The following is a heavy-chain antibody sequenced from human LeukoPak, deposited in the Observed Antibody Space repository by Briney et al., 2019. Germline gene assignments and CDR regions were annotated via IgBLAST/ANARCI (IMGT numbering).Heavy chain of an antibody. D-gene: IGHD6-13*01. V-gene: IGHV3-23*01. CDR1: GFTFSSYV. Sequence: GGSLRLSCAASGFTFSSYVMTWVRQAPGKGLEWVSSIIDSGDGTFYADSVRGRFTISRDNSKNTLYLQMGSLRAEDTALYYCAKGLDSSNWFVDYWGQGTLVTVSS. CDR3: AKGLDSSNWFVDY. CDR2: IIDSGDGT. J-gene: IGHJ4*02.